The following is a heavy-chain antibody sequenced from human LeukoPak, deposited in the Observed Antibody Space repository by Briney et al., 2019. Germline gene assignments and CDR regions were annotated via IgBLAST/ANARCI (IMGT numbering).Heavy chain of an antibody. V-gene: IGHV3-74*01. D-gene: IGHD3-22*01. CDR1: GFTFSSYW. CDR3: ARDWRDSSGKFPNDAFDI. Sequence: GGSLRLSCAASGFTFSSYWMHWVRQGPGKGLVWVSRIYSDGSRTTYADSVKGRFTISGDNAKNSVFLQMNSLRAEDTAMYYCARDWRDSSGKFPNDAFDIWGQGTMVTVSS. CDR2: IYSDGSRT. J-gene: IGHJ3*02.